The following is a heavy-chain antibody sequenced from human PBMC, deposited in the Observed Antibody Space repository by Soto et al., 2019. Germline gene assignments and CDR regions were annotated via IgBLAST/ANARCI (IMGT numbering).Heavy chain of an antibody. CDR2: INPSGGST. Sequence: ASVKVSCKASGYTFTSYYMHWVRQAPGQGLEWMGIINPSGGSTSYAQKFQGRVTMTRDTSTSTVYMELSSLRSEDTAVYYCARDSPDPGIAAAGTSAFDIWGQGTMVTVSS. CDR3: ARDSPDPGIAAAGTSAFDI. V-gene: IGHV1-46*03. J-gene: IGHJ3*02. CDR1: GYTFTSYY. D-gene: IGHD6-13*01.